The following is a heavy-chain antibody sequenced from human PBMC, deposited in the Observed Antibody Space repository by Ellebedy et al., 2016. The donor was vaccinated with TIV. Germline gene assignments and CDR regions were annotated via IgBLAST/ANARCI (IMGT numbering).Heavy chain of an antibody. Sequence: GGSLRLSCAASGFTFNSSWMSWVCQAPGKGLEWVANINHEGSRIYYVDSVKGRFTISRDNAKNSVYLRMNTLRVEDTAVYHCVRDGAYGDYSPGYYGMDVWGQGTTVTVSS. D-gene: IGHD3-22*01. CDR3: VRDGAYGDYSPGYYGMDV. V-gene: IGHV3-7*03. CDR2: INHEGSRI. CDR1: GFTFNSSW. J-gene: IGHJ6*02.